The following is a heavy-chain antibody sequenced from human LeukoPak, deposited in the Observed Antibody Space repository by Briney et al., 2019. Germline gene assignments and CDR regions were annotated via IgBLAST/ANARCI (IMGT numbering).Heavy chain of an antibody. Sequence: GGSLRLSCAASGFTFDDYAMHWVRQAPGKGLEWVSLISWDGGSTYYADSVKGRSTISRDNSKNSLYLQMNSLRAEDTALYYCAKDSGYDLYYYYMDVWGKGTTVTVSS. CDR1: GFTFDDYA. CDR3: AKDSGYDLYYYYMDV. CDR2: ISWDGGST. D-gene: IGHD5-12*01. V-gene: IGHV3-43D*04. J-gene: IGHJ6*03.